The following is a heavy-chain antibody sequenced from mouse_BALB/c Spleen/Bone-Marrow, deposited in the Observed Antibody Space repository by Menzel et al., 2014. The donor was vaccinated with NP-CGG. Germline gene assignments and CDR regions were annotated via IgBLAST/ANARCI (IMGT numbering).Heavy chain of an antibody. J-gene: IGHJ2*01. CDR3: AREWTARAVDY. Sequence: QVQLQQSGAELVRPGTSVKVSCKASGYAFTNYLIEWVKQRPGQGLEWIGVINPGCGGANYNEKFKGKATLTADKSSSTAYMQLSSLTSDDSAVYFCAREWTARAVDYWGQGTTLTVSS. CDR2: INPGCGGA. CDR1: GYAFTNYL. D-gene: IGHD3-2*01. V-gene: IGHV1-54*01.